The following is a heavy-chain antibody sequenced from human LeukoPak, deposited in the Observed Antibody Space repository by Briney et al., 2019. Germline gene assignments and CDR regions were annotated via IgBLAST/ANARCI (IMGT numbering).Heavy chain of an antibody. J-gene: IGHJ4*02. V-gene: IGHV3-30*18. CDR3: AKTYSGYDSDDY. Sequence: GRSLRLSCAASGFTFSSYGMHRVRQAPGKGLEWVAVISYDGSNKYYAGSVKGRFTISRDNSKNTLYLQMNSLRAEDTAVYYCAKTYSGYDSDDYWGQGTLVTVSS. CDR2: ISYDGSNK. CDR1: GFTFSSYG. D-gene: IGHD5-12*01.